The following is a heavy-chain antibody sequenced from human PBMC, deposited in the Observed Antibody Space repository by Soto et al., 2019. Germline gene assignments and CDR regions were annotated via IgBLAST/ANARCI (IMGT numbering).Heavy chain of an antibody. Sequence: SQPMSVTCAVDGGSFSGYYWSWIRKPPGKGLEWIGEINHSGSTNYNPSLKSRVTISVDTSKNQFSLKLSSVTAADTAVYYCARGNPVRITMVRGVISPFDYWGQGTLVTVSS. J-gene: IGHJ4*02. D-gene: IGHD3-10*01. V-gene: IGHV4-34*01. CDR3: ARGNPVRITMVRGVISPFDY. CDR2: INHSGST. CDR1: GGSFSGYY.